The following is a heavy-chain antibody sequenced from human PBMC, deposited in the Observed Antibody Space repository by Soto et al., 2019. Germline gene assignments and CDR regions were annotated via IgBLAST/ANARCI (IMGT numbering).Heavy chain of an antibody. D-gene: IGHD6-13*01. J-gene: IGHJ4*02. CDR2: INPNSGGT. CDR3: ARGHRTMLFDRRSIAAADTIDY. CDR1: GYTFTGYY. V-gene: IGHV1-2*04. Sequence: ASVKVSCKASGYTFTGYYMHWVRQAPGQGLEWMGWINPNSGGTNYAQKFQGWVTMTRDTSISTAYMELSRLRSDDTAVYYCARGHRTMLFDRRSIAAADTIDYWGQGTLVTVSS.